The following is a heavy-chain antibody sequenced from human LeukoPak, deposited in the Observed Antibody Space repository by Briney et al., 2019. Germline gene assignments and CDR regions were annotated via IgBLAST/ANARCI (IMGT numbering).Heavy chain of an antibody. CDR2: IYNSGST. V-gene: IGHV4-59*01. J-gene: IGHJ4*02. D-gene: IGHD2-2*01. CDR3: ARVVGRYCSSTSCYIDY. CDR1: GGSISSYY. Sequence: PSETLSLTCTVSGGSISSYYWSWIRQPPGKGLEWIGYIYNSGSTNHNPSLKSRVTISLDTSKNQFSLKLSSVTAADTAVYYCARVVGRYCSSTSCYIDYWGQGTLVTVSS.